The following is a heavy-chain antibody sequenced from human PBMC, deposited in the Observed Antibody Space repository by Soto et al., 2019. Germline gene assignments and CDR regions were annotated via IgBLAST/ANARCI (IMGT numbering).Heavy chain of an antibody. V-gene: IGHV3-7*01. CDR3: ARVEGGYYGSGSYGFDY. CDR1: GFTFSNYW. Sequence: EVQLVESGGGLVQPGGSLSLSCAASGFTFSNYWMTWVRQAPGKGLEWVANIKQDGSEKYYVDSVKGRSTISRDNAKNXLYLNMDSLRVEDTAVYYCARVEGGYYGSGSYGFDYWGQGSLVTVSS. CDR2: IKQDGSEK. D-gene: IGHD3-10*01. J-gene: IGHJ4*02.